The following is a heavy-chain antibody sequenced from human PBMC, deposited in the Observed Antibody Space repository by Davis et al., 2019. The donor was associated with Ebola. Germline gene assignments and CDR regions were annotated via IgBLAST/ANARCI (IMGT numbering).Heavy chain of an antibody. V-gene: IGHV4-34*01. D-gene: IGHD5-24*01. CDR1: GGSISSYY. J-gene: IGHJ6*02. CDR3: ARGGPRDGYDYYYGMDV. Sequence: PSETLSLTCTVSGGSISSYYWSWIRQPPGKGLEWIGEINHSGSTNYNPSLKSRVTISVDTSKNQFSLKLSSVTAADTAVYYCARGGPRDGYDYYYGMDVWGQGTTVTVSS. CDR2: INHSGST.